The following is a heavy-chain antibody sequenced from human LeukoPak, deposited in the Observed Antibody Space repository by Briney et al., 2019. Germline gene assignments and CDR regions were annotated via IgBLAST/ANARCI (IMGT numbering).Heavy chain of an antibody. CDR2: IYSDGNT. CDR3: ARRPVRDGYFGH. V-gene: IGHV3-66*01. D-gene: IGHD3-10*01. J-gene: IGHJ4*02. CDR1: GFTVSSNY. Sequence: GGSLRLSCTASGFTVSSNYMGWLRQPPGKGRQWVSVIYSDGNTYYADSVNGRFTMSRDDSKNTLYLQMNSLGAEDTAIYYCARRPVRDGYFGHWGQGTLATVSS.